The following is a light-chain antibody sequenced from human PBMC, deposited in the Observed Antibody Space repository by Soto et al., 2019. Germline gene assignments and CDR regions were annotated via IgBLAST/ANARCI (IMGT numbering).Light chain of an antibody. J-gene: IGLJ1*01. V-gene: IGLV1-40*01. CDR3: QYYDCRLGGSFYV. CDR2: GNS. Sequence: QSVLTQPPSVSGAPGQRVTISCTGRSANIGAGYDVHWYQQLPGTAPKLLIYGNSNRPSGVPDRVSGSKSGTSASLAITGLHAEDEADYDCQYYDCRLGGSFYVFGTGTKLTVL. CDR1: SANIGAGYD.